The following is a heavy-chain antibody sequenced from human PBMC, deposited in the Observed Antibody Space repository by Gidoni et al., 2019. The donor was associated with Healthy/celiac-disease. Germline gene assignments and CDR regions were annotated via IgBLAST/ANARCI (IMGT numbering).Heavy chain of an antibody. Sequence: EVQLVQSGAEVKKPGESLRLSCKGSGYSFTSYWISWVRQMPGKGLEWMGRIDPSDSYTNYSPSFQGHVTISADKSISTAYLQWSSLKASDTAMYYCARLKNGWFGELAYAFDIWGQGTMVTVSS. CDR1: GYSFTSYW. J-gene: IGHJ3*02. CDR2: IDPSDSYT. D-gene: IGHD3-10*01. CDR3: ARLKNGWFGELAYAFDI. V-gene: IGHV5-10-1*01.